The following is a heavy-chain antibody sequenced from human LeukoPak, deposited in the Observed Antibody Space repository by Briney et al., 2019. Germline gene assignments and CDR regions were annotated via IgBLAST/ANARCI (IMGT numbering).Heavy chain of an antibody. V-gene: IGHV3-23*01. CDR1: GFTFSSYA. CDR3: ASYSSSFRLSRIDY. Sequence: GGSLRLSCTASGFTFSSYAMSWVRQAPGKGLEWVSAISGSGGSTYYADSVKGRFTISRDNSKNTLYLQMNSLRAEDTAVYYCASYSSSFRLSRIDYWGQGTLVTVSS. D-gene: IGHD6-13*01. CDR2: ISGSGGST. J-gene: IGHJ4*02.